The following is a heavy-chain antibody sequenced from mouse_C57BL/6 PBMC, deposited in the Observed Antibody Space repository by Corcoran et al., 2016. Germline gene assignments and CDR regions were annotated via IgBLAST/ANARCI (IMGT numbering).Heavy chain of an antibody. CDR2: IYPGDGDT. CDR3: ARRRYSNPYAMDY. Sequence: QVQLQQSGAELVKPGASVKISCKASGYAFSSYWMNWVKQRPGKGLEWIGQIYPGDGDTNYNGKFKGKATLTADKSSSTAYMQLSSLTSEDSAVYFCARRRYSNPYAMDYWGQGTSVTVSS. CDR1: GYAFSSYW. J-gene: IGHJ4*01. D-gene: IGHD2-5*01. V-gene: IGHV1-80*01.